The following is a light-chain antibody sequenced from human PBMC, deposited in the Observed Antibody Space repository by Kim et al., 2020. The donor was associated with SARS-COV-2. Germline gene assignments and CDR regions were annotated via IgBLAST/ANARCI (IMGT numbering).Light chain of an antibody. CDR2: KAS. CDR1: QNVQNW. Sequence: LSASVGDTLTITCRASQNVQNWLAWYQQKPGQVPKLLVEKASDLQSGVPTRFSGSGFGTHFTLTITTLQPDDFATYYCQQYHTVSTFGQGTKV. V-gene: IGKV1-5*03. J-gene: IGKJ1*01. CDR3: QQYHTVST.